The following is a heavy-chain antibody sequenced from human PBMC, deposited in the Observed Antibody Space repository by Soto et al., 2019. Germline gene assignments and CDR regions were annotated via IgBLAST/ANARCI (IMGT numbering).Heavy chain of an antibody. CDR1: GGSISSGGYS. Sequence: PSETLSLTCVVSGGSISSGGYSWSWIRQPPGKGLEWIAYIYHDGSTHYNPSLKSRLTILVDKSRNQFSLKLNSVTAADTAVYYCARASYYDSSGYKYYFDYWGQGTLVTVSS. D-gene: IGHD3-22*01. V-gene: IGHV4-30-2*01. CDR3: ARASYYDSSGYKYYFDY. CDR2: IYHDGST. J-gene: IGHJ4*02.